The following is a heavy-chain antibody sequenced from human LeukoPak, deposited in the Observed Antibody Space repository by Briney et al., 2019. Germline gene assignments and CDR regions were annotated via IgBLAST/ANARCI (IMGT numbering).Heavy chain of an antibody. J-gene: IGHJ4*02. CDR1: GYTFTGYY. CDR2: INPNSGGT. Sequence: ASVKVSCKASGYTFTGYYMHWVRQAPGQGLEWMGWINPNSGGTNYAQKFQGRVTMTRDTSISTAYMELSRLRSDDTAVHYCARDYASGSDDQPTDIEDYWGQGTLVTVSS. CDR3: ARDYASGSDDQPTDIEDY. D-gene: IGHD1-26*01. V-gene: IGHV1-2*02.